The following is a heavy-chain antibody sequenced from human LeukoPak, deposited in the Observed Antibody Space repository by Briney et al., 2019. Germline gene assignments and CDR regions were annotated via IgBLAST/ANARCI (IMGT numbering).Heavy chain of an antibody. D-gene: IGHD6-19*01. CDR3: ATKYSVAVAANPPYFDY. J-gene: IGHJ4*02. CDR1: GRSFRGYY. CDR2: INQSGST. Sequence: PSETLSLTCGVYGRSFRGYYWSWIRQPPGRGLEWIGEINQSGSTNYNPSLKSRVTISVDTSKNQFSLKLSSVTAADAGVYYCATKYSVAVAANPPYFDYWGEGTLVTVSS. V-gene: IGHV4-34*01.